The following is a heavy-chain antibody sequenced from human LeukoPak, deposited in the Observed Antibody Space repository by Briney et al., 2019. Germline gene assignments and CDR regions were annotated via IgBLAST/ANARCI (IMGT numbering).Heavy chain of an antibody. CDR1: GFTFSSYS. V-gene: IGHV3-21*01. CDR2: ITSSSYYI. CDR3: ARVDWSSYWYFDL. J-gene: IGHJ2*01. D-gene: IGHD3/OR15-3a*01. Sequence: GGPLRLSCAASGFTFSSYSMNWVRQAPGKGLEWVSSITSSSYYIYYADSVRGRFTISRDNAKNSLYLQMNSLGAEDTAVYYCARVDWSSYWYFDLWGRGTLVTVSS.